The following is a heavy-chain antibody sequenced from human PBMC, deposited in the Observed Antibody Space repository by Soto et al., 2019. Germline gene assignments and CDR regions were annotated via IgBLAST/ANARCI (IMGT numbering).Heavy chain of an antibody. D-gene: IGHD6-13*01. J-gene: IGHJ5*02. V-gene: IGHV3-23*01. CDR3: AKAYSNSWPNDWFDP. CDR2: ITGSGAGS. CDR1: GFTFSSYA. Sequence: EVQLLESGGGWLQPGGSLRLSCAASGFTFSSYATNWVRQAPGKGLEWVSGITGSGAGSYYSDSVKGRFTISRDNSKNTLYLQMNSRRAEDTAVYYCAKAYSNSWPNDWFDPWGQGTLVTVSS.